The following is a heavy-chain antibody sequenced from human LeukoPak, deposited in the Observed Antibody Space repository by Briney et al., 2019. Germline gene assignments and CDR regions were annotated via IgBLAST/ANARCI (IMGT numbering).Heavy chain of an antibody. V-gene: IGHV3-23*01. J-gene: IGHJ4*02. CDR3: ARLISTSSSRFSDY. Sequence: GRSLRLSCAASGFTFSSCAMSWVRQAPGKGLEWVSAISISGENTYYADSVKGRFTISRDTSRNTLYLQMHSLRAEDTAVYYCARLISTSSSRFSDYWGQGTLVTVSS. CDR1: GFTFSSCA. CDR2: ISISGENT. D-gene: IGHD6-6*01.